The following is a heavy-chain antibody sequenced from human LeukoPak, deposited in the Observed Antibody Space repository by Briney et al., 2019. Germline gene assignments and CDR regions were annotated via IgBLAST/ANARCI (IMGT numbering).Heavy chain of an antibody. CDR2: MNPNSGNT. D-gene: IGHD2-2*02. J-gene: IGHJ2*01. Sequence: ASVKVSCKASGYTFTSYDINWVRQATGQGLEWMGWMNPNSGNTGYAQKFQGRVTITRNTSISTAYMELSSLRSEDTAVYYCARDRNIVVVPAAIGYFDLWGRGTLVTVSS. CDR3: ARDRNIVVVPAAIGYFDL. CDR1: GYTFTSYD. V-gene: IGHV1-8*03.